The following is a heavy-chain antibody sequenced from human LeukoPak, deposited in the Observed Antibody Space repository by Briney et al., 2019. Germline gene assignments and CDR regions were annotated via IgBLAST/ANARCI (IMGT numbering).Heavy chain of an antibody. CDR1: ALTLSKHG. D-gene: IGHD2-2*01. V-gene: IGHV3-30*02. CDR3: AKDDTPSFGNAFDL. Sequence: QTRRSLSLSCVPSALTLSKHGLHWVRRAPGRGREWVAFLKFDGKDKYYADSVRGRFTMSRDTSENTLYLQIDSLRPEDTAVHYCAKDDTPSFGNAFDLWGQGTMVTVS. J-gene: IGHJ3*01. CDR2: LKFDGKDK.